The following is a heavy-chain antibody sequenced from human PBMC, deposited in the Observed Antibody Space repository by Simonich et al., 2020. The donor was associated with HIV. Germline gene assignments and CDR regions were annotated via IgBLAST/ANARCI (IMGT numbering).Heavy chain of an antibody. J-gene: IGHJ4*02. CDR3: ARRDRELILYFDY. V-gene: IGHV4-34*01. CDR2: INHSGIP. Sequence: QVQLQQWGAGLLKPSATLSLTCAVYGGSYRGYYWSCICQPPGKGLEWIGEINHSGIPHYKSSLNSRATISVDKSKNQFSLKLSSVTAADTAIYYCARRDRELILYFDYWGQGNLVTVSS. CDR1: GGSYRGYY. D-gene: IGHD3-3*01.